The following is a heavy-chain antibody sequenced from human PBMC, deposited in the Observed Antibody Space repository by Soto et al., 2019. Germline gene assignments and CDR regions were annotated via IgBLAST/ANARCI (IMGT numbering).Heavy chain of an antibody. Sequence: SVEVSCKASGGAFSSYAISWVRQAPGQGLEWMGGIIPIFGTANYAQKFQGRVTITADKSTSTAYMELSSLRSEDTAVYYCARSRSSSWEDIGYYYYGMDVWGQGTTVTVSS. CDR3: ARSRSSSWEDIGYYYYGMDV. J-gene: IGHJ6*02. V-gene: IGHV1-69*06. D-gene: IGHD6-13*01. CDR2: IIPIFGTA. CDR1: GGAFSSYA.